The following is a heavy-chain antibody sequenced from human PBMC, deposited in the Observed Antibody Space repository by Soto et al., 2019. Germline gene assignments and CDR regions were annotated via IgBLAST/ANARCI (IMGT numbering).Heavy chain of an antibody. CDR3: AKGGHCSGGSCYDYYYGMDV. V-gene: IGHV3-23*01. D-gene: IGHD2-15*01. Sequence: GGSLRLSCAASGFTFSSYAMSWVRQAPGKGLEWVSAISGSGGSTYYADSVKGRFTISGDNSKNTLYLQMNSLRAEDTAVYYCAKGGHCSGGSCYDYYYGMDVWGQGTTVTVSS. CDR1: GFTFSSYA. J-gene: IGHJ6*02. CDR2: ISGSGGST.